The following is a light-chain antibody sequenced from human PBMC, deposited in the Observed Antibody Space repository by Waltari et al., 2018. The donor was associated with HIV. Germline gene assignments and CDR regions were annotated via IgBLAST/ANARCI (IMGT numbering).Light chain of an antibody. Sequence: QSALTQPASVSGSPGQSITLSCTGTSSDVGSYNLVSSYQQHPGKAPKLTIYEVSKRPSGVSNRFHGSKSGNTASLTISGLQAEDEADYYCCSYAGTSTYVAFGGGTKLTVL. CDR1: SSDVGSYNL. V-gene: IGLV2-23*02. CDR3: CSYAGTSTYVA. CDR2: EVS. J-gene: IGLJ2*01.